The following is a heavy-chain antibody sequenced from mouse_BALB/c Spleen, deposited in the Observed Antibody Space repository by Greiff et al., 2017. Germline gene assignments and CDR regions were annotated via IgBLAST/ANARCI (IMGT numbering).Heavy chain of an antibody. D-gene: IGHD2-3*01. V-gene: IGHV3-2*02. CDR2: ISYSGST. CDR3: AREGWLLPLDY. Sequence: EVKLQESGPGLVKPSQSLSLTCTVTGYSITSDYAWTWIRQFPGNKLEWMGYISYSGSTSYNPSLKSRIYITRDTSKNQFFLQLNSVTTEDTATYYCAREGWLLPLDYWGQGTTLTVSS. J-gene: IGHJ2*01. CDR1: GYSITSDYA.